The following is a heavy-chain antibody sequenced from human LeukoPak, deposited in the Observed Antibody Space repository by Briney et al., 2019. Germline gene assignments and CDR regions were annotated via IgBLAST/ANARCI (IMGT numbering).Heavy chain of an antibody. CDR3: TRDWTARSNAFDI. V-gene: IGHV3-74*01. Sequence: PGGSLRLSCAASGFTFSSHYMHWVRQAPGKGLVWVSRINSDGRSTKYADSVKGRFTISRDNAKNTLFLQMNSLRAEDTAVYYCTRDWTARSNAFDIWGQGTMVTVSS. CDR2: INSDGRST. CDR1: GFTFSSHY. J-gene: IGHJ3*02. D-gene: IGHD3/OR15-3a*01.